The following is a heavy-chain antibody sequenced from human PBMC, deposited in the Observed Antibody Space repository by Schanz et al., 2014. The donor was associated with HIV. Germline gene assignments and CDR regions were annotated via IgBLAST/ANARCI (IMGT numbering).Heavy chain of an antibody. D-gene: IGHD4-17*01. V-gene: IGHV3-33*01. CDR1: GFTFSNYG. CDR2: IWYDGSNK. J-gene: IGHJ4*02. CDR3: ARQGLRFSFWLDY. Sequence: QVQLVESGGGVVQPGGSLRLSCTASGFTFSNYGMHWVRQAPGKGLEWVAAIWYDGSNKFCADSVKGRFTISRDNSKNTLYLQMNNLRAEDTAVYGCARQGLRFSFWLDYWGQGTPVTVS.